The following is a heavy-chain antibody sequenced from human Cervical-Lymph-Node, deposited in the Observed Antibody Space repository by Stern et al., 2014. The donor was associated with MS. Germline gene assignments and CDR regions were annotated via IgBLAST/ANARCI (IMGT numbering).Heavy chain of an antibody. D-gene: IGHD6-19*01. CDR3: ARRDRAVAGTIDY. Sequence: VQLVQSGAEVKKPGESLKISCKGSGDSFTSYWIGWVRQMPGKGLEWLGVIYPGDSGTRSSPAFQGPETISADKSLSTAHLQWSSLKASDTAMYYCARRDRAVAGTIDYWGQGTLVTVSS. CDR2: IYPGDSGT. J-gene: IGHJ4*02. CDR1: GDSFTSYW. V-gene: IGHV5-51*01.